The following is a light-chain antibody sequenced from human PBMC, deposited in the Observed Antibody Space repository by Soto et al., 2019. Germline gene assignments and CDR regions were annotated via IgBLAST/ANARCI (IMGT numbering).Light chain of an antibody. Sequence: QSALTQPASVSGSPGQSITISCTGTSSDIGSYNFVSWYQQHPGKAPKLLIYEGGKRPSGVSNRFSGSKSGDTASLTITGLQAEDEADYYCCSSAGTNTRVFGTGTKLTVL. V-gene: IGLV2-23*01. J-gene: IGLJ1*01. CDR1: SSDIGSYNF. CDR3: CSSAGTNTRV. CDR2: EGG.